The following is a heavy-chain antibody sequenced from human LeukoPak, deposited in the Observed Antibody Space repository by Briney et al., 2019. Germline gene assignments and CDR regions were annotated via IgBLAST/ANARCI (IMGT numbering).Heavy chain of an antibody. D-gene: IGHD3-10*01. Sequence: GGSLRLSCAASGFTLSSYSMNWVRQAPGKGLEWVSYISIDSRTIYYADSVKGRFTISRDNAKNSLYLQMKSLRDEDTAVYYCARYGSGTSYITNYFDYWGQGTLVTVST. CDR2: ISIDSRTI. CDR1: GFTLSSYS. CDR3: ARYGSGTSYITNYFDY. V-gene: IGHV3-48*02. J-gene: IGHJ4*02.